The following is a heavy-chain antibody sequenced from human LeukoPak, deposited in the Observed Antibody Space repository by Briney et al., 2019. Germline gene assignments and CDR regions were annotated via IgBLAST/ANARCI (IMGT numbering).Heavy chain of an antibody. CDR2: INSDGSST. Sequence: GGSLRLSCAASGFTFSSYWMHWVRQAPGKGLVWVSRINSDGSSTSYADSVKGRFTISRDNAKNTLYLQMNSLRAEDTAVYYCARVFDGYSAGYWGQGTLVTVSS. CDR1: GFTFSSYW. V-gene: IGHV3-74*01. CDR3: ARVFDGYSAGY. D-gene: IGHD4-11*01. J-gene: IGHJ4*02.